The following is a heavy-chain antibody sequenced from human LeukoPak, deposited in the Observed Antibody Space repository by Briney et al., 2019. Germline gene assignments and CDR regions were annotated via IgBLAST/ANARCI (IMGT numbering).Heavy chain of an antibody. Sequence: GGSLRLSCAASGFTFSSYAMHWVRQAPGKGLEWVAVISYDGSNKYYADSVKGRFTISRDNSKNTLYLQMNSLRAEDTAVYYCARENYCSGGSCYFEYYFDYWGQGTLVTVSS. J-gene: IGHJ4*02. CDR3: ARENYCSGGSCYFEYYFDY. V-gene: IGHV3-30*04. D-gene: IGHD2-15*01. CDR2: ISYDGSNK. CDR1: GFTFSSYA.